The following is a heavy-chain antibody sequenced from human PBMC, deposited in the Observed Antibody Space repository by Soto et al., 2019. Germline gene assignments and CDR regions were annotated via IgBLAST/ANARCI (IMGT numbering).Heavy chain of an antibody. V-gene: IGHV3-48*02. CDR3: ARDLTSSGYDSGYGMDV. CDR1: VFTFSSYS. J-gene: IGHJ6*02. Sequence: HPGGSLRLSCAASVFTFSSYSMNWVRQAPGKGLEWVSYISSSSSTIYYADSVKGRFTISRDNAKNSLYLQMNSLRDEDTAVYYCARDLTSSGYDSGYGMDVWGQGTTVTVSS. CDR2: ISSSSSTI. D-gene: IGHD5-12*01.